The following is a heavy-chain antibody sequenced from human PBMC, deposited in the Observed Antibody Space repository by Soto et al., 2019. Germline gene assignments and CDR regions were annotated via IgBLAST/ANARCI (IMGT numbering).Heavy chain of an antibody. CDR3: ARGDSSSWPSTDPFFDY. D-gene: IGHD6-13*01. CDR1: GFTFSSYS. Sequence: EVQLVESGGGLVQPGGSLRLSCAASGFTFSSYSMNWVRQAPGKGLEWVSYISSSSSTIYYADSVKGRFTISRDNAKNSLYLQMNSLRDDDTAVYYCARGDSSSWPSTDPFFDYWGQGTLVTVSS. CDR2: ISSSSSTI. V-gene: IGHV3-48*02. J-gene: IGHJ4*02.